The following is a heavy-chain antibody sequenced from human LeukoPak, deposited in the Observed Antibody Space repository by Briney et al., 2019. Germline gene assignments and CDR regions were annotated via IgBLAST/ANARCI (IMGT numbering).Heavy chain of an antibody. J-gene: IGHJ4*02. CDR3: AKAAGDVSLSNHYYGPLDH. CDR2: ISGGAGST. D-gene: IGHD3-3*01. Sequence: GGSLRLFCAAAGVILCAYSATWVRQAPGKGLEWVSSISGGAGSTYYADSVRGRFTISRDNSKNTLFLQRNRLRVEDSALYHCAKAAGDVSLSNHYYGPLDHWGQGTLVTFSS. CDR1: GVILCAYS. V-gene: IGHV3-23*01.